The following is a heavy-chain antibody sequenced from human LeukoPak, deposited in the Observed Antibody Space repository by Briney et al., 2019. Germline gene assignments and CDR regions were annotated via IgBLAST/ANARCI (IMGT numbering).Heavy chain of an antibody. CDR1: GGSISSGGYY. CDR2: IYYSGST. Sequence: SETLSLTCTVSGGSISSGGYYWSWIRQHPGKGLEWIGYIYYSGSTYYNPSLKSRVTISVDTSKNQFSLKLGSVTAADTAVYYCARVGGYTAMVDYWGQGTLVTVSS. V-gene: IGHV4-31*03. CDR3: ARVGGYTAMVDY. J-gene: IGHJ4*02. D-gene: IGHD5-18*01.